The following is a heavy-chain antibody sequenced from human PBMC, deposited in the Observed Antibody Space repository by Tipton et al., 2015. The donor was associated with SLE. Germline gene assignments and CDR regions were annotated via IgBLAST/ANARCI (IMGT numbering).Heavy chain of an antibody. J-gene: IGHJ4*02. CDR3: ARETSSLFDY. CDR1: GGSISSSSYY. Sequence: TLSLTCTVSGGSISSSSYYWGWIRQPAGKGLEWIGHIYTSGSTNYNPSLKSRVTISVDTSKNQFSLKLSSVTAADTAVYYWARETSSLFDYWGQGTLVTVSS. D-gene: IGHD6-19*01. V-gene: IGHV4-61*09. CDR2: IYTSGST.